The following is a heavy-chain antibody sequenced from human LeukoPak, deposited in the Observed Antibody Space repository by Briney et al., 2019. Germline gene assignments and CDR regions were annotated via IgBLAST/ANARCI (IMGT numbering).Heavy chain of an antibody. CDR2: IYPGDSDT. CDR1: GYSFTSYW. Sequence: GESLKISCKGSGYSFTSYWIGWVRQMPGKGLEWMGIIYPGDSDTRYSPSFQGQVTISADKSISTAYLQWSSLKASDTAMYYCARCGTGDYSSSWYFGVPYNWFDPWGQGTLVTVSS. CDR3: ARCGTGDYSSSWYFGVPYNWFDP. D-gene: IGHD6-13*01. V-gene: IGHV5-51*01. J-gene: IGHJ5*02.